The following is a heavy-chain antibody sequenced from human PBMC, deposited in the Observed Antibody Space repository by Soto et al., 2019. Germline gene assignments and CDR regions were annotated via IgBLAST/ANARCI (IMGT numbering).Heavy chain of an antibody. CDR1: GGSISSYY. CDR3: ARGETTKNVYGMDV. J-gene: IGHJ6*02. Sequence: SETLSLTCTVSGGSISSYYWSWILQPPGKGLEWIGYIYYSRSTNYNPSLKSRVTISVDTSRNQFSLKLSSVTAADTAVYYCARGETTKNVYGMDVWGQGPTVTVSS. V-gene: IGHV4-59*01. D-gene: IGHD4-4*01. CDR2: IYYSRST.